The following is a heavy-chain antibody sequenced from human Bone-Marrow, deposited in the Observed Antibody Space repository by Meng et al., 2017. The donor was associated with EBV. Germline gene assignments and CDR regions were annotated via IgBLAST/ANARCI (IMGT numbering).Heavy chain of an antibody. Sequence: QGQVVQSGAEVKKPGSSVKVSCWTSGGTFNSDAVSWVRQAPGQGLEWMGGLIPMSGAPHYAQKFQGRVTITADESTSIHYMELSSLRSDDTAVYYCASESGRGYTPDYWGRGALVTVSS. CDR3: ASESGRGYTPDY. CDR2: LIPMSGAP. D-gene: IGHD3-10*01. V-gene: IGHV1-69*01. J-gene: IGHJ4*02. CDR1: GGTFNSDA.